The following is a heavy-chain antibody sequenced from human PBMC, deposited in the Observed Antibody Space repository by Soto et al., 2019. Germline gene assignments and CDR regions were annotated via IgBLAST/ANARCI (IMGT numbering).Heavy chain of an antibody. D-gene: IGHD6-19*01. CDR3: ARGGRAIAVAGTVFAY. J-gene: IGHJ4*02. V-gene: IGHV1-2*04. CDR1: GYTFTGYY. CDR2: INPNSGGT. Sequence: ASVKVSCKASGYTFTGYYMHWVRQAPGQGLEWMGWINPNSGGTNYAQKFQGWVTMTRDTSISTAYMELSRLRSDDTAVYYCARGGRAIAVAGTVFAYWGQGTLVTVSS.